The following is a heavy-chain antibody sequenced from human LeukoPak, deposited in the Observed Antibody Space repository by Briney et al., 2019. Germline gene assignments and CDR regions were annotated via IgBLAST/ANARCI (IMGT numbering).Heavy chain of an antibody. V-gene: IGHV4-39*01. CDR1: GGSISSSSYY. CDR2: IYYRGST. D-gene: IGHD1-26*01. Sequence: SETLSLTCTVSGGSISSSSYYWGWIRQPPGKGLEWIGSIYYRGSTYYNPSLKSRVTISVDTSKNQFSLKLSSVTAADTAVYYCARHVNSGSYNGNAFDIWGQGTMVTVSS. J-gene: IGHJ3*02. CDR3: ARHVNSGSYNGNAFDI.